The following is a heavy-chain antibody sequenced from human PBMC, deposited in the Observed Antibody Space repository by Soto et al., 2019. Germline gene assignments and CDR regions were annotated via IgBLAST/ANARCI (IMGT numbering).Heavy chain of an antibody. Sequence: SETLSLTCSVSGGPISSSSFNWDWIRQPPGKGLEWIGTIYYDGSTDYNPSLKSRAIISVDTSKNEFSLKLTSVAGGETAVYYCARFFGNAFDICGYGTVVTV. V-gene: IGHV4-39*01. CDR3: ARFFGNAFDI. J-gene: IGHJ3*02. CDR2: IYYDGST. D-gene: IGHD3-16*01. CDR1: GGPISSSSFN.